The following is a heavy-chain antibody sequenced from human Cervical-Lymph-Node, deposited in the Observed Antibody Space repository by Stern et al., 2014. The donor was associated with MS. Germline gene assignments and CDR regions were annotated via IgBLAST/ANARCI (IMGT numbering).Heavy chain of an antibody. Sequence: QVQLLQPGAEVKKPGSSVKVSCKASGGTFSNNAISWVRQAPGRGLEWMGGIIPRFGTPKYAQKFQGRVTITADESTTTAYMELYSLRSEDTAVYYCARGIRYTSSWYYGMDVWGQGTTVSVSS. V-gene: IGHV1-69*01. J-gene: IGHJ6*02. CDR2: IIPRFGTP. CDR1: GGTFSNNA. CDR3: ARGIRYTSSWYYGMDV. D-gene: IGHD6-13*01.